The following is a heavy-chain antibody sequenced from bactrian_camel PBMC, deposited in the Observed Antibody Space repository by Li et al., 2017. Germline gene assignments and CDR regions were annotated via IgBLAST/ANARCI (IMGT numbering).Heavy chain of an antibody. J-gene: IGHJ4*01. Sequence: VQLVESGGGLVQPGGSLRLSCAASGFTFSAYGMSWVRQAPGKGLEWVSTITLGRAGGTAYYADSVKGRFTVSRDNAKNTVDLQMNNLKPEDTAMYSCNTRGPWLWCKAKGQGTQVTVS. V-gene: IGHV3S40*01. CDR2: ITLGRAGGTA. CDR1: GFTFSAYG. D-gene: IGHD7*01.